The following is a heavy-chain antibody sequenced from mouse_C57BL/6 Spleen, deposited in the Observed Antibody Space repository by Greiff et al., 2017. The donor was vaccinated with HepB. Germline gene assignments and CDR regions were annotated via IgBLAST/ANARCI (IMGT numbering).Heavy chain of an antibody. CDR3: ARTIYYYGSRRYFDV. CDR1: GYTFTSYW. CDR2: IDPSDSYT. J-gene: IGHJ1*03. V-gene: IGHV1-69*01. Sequence: HVRLQQPGAELVMPGASVKLSCKASGYTFTSYWMHWVKQRPGQGLEWIGEIDPSDSYTNYNQKFKGKSTLTVDKSSSTAYMQLSSLTSEDSAVYYCARTIYYYGSRRYFDVWGTGTTVTVSS. D-gene: IGHD1-1*01.